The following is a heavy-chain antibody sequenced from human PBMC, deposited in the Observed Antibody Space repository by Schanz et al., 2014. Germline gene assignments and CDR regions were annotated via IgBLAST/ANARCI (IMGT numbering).Heavy chain of an antibody. V-gene: IGHV3-11*04. Sequence: VQLVECGGGLVQPGRSLRLSCAASGFTFSSYYMSWIRQAPGKGLEWVSNISPTGSSTYYADSVKGRFTISRDNAKNSVFLQMNRLRAEDTAVYYCARDGDFDYWGQGTLVTVSS. J-gene: IGHJ4*02. CDR3: ARDGDFDY. CDR1: GFTFSSYY. CDR2: ISPTGSST.